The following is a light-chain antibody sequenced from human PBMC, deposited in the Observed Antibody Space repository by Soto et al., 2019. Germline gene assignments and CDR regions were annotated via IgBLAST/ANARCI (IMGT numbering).Light chain of an antibody. CDR1: SSDVGGYNY. J-gene: IGLJ1*01. CDR2: EVS. V-gene: IGLV2-14*01. Sequence: QSALTQPASVYGSPGQSITISCTGTSSDVGGYNYVSWYQQHPGKAPKLMIYEVSNRPSGVSNRFSGSNSGNTASLTISGLQAEDEADYYCSSYTSRSTLVFGTGTKLTVL. CDR3: SSYTSRSTLV.